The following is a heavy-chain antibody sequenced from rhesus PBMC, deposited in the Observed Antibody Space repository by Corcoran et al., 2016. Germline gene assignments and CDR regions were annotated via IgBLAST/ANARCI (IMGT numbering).Heavy chain of an antibody. CDR1: GFTFSSYG. D-gene: IGHD4-23*01. CDR2: INSGGGST. V-gene: IGHV3S5*01. J-gene: IGHJ4*01. Sequence: EVQLVATGGGLVQPGGSLKLSCAASGFTFSSYGMSWVRQAPGKGLEWVSAINSGGGSTYYADSVQGRFNISRDNSKNTLSLQMNSLRAEDTAVYYCAKGGKGYSNYGYLDYWGQGVLVTVSS. CDR3: AKGGKGYSNYGYLDY.